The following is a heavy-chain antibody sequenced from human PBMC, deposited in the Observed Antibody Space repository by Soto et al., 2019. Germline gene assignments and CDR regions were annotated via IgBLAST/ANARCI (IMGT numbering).Heavy chain of an antibody. J-gene: IGHJ4*02. Sequence: EVQLVESGGGLVKPGGSLRLSCAASGLTFTNAWMSWVRQAPGKGLEWVGRIKSKTDGGTIDYAAPAKGRFIISRDDSKNTLYLQMNSLNSEYTAVYYCISNKVGRSVWFDNWGQGSLVTVSS. CDR3: ISNKVGRSVWFDN. CDR1: GLTFTNAW. V-gene: IGHV3-15*01. CDR2: IKSKTDGGTI. D-gene: IGHD1-26*01.